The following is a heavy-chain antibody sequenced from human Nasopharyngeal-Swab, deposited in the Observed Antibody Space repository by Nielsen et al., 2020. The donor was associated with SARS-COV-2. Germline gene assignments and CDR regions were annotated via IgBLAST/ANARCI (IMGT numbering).Heavy chain of an antibody. CDR3: ATVYAVYQRLWYFDD. D-gene: IGHD2-2*01. Sequence: ASVKVSCKVSGYTLTELSMHWVRQAPGKGLEWMGGFDPEDGETIYAQKFQGRVTMTEDTSTDTAYMELSSLRSEDTAVYYCATVYAVYQRLWYFDDWGQGTLVTVSS. CDR2: FDPEDGET. CDR1: GYTLTELS. J-gene: IGHJ4*02. V-gene: IGHV1-24*01.